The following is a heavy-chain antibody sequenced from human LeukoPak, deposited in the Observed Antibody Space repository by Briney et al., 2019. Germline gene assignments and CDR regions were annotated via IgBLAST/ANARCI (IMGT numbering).Heavy chain of an antibody. CDR3: ARGYYYDSSGRYYFDY. CDR2: INTDGSST. J-gene: IGHJ4*02. V-gene: IGHV3-74*01. CDR1: GFTFSSYW. D-gene: IGHD3-22*01. Sequence: GGSLRLSCAASGFTFSSYWMHWVRQAPGKGLVWVSRINTDGSSTSYADSVKGRFTISRDNAKNTLYLQMNSLRAEDTAVYYCARGYYYDSSGRYYFDYWGQGTLVTVSS.